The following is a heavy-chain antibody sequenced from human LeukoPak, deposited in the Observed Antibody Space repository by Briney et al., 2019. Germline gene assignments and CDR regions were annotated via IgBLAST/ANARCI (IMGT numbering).Heavy chain of an antibody. CDR1: GFTFSSYA. D-gene: IGHD2-15*01. CDR2: ISYDGSNK. Sequence: GGSLRLSCAASGFTFSSYAMHWVRQAPGKGLEWVAVISYDGSNKYYADSVKGRFTLSRDNSQHTLYLQMNSLRAEDTAVYYCARDPGAATCSGGSCYSNYYYMDVWGKGTTVTVSS. V-gene: IGHV3-30*01. J-gene: IGHJ6*03. CDR3: ARDPGAATCSGGSCYSNYYYMDV.